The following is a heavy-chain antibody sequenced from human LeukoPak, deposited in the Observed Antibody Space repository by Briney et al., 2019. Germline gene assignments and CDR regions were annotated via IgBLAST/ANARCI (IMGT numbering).Heavy chain of an antibody. D-gene: IGHD2-15*01. CDR2: VYPSGST. CDR3: ARVFWQSGGYFDY. Sequence: SETLSLTCTVSGDSVASGTSYWSWIRQPAGKGLEWIGRVYPSGSTDYNPSVKSRLSISIDTSKNQFSLNLTSITAADTALYYCARVFWQSGGYFDYWGQGILVTVSS. J-gene: IGHJ4*02. V-gene: IGHV4-61*02. CDR1: GDSVASGTSY.